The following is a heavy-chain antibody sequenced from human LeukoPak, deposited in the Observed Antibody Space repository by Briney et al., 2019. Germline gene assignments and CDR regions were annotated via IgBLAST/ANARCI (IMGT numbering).Heavy chain of an antibody. CDR2: ISGSGVGT. V-gene: IGHV3-23*01. Sequence: VGSLRLSCAASGFAFNTHAMTWVRQGLGKGLDWVSGISGSGVGTHYADSVKGRFTISRDNFKNPLYLQMNSLTAGDTAVYYCAKVRLVNTLPAYYFDYWGQGTLVTVSS. CDR1: GFAFNTHA. D-gene: IGHD6-25*01. J-gene: IGHJ4*02. CDR3: AKVRLVNTLPAYYFDY.